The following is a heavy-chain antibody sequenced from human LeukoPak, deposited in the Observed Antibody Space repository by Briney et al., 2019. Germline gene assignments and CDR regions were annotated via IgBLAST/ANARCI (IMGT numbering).Heavy chain of an antibody. D-gene: IGHD6-6*01. J-gene: IGHJ4*02. Sequence: GGSLKLSCAASGFTVSNNYMSWVRQAPGKGLEWVSVIYSGGSTYYADSVKGRFTMSRDNSKNTLYLQMNSLRVEDTAVYYCARGSRSSSKGFDSWGQGTLVTASS. CDR3: ARGSRSSSKGFDS. CDR1: GFTVSNNY. CDR2: IYSGGST. V-gene: IGHV3-66*01.